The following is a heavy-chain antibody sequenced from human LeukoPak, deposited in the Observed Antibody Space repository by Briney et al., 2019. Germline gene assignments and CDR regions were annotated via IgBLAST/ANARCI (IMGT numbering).Heavy chain of an antibody. D-gene: IGHD5-18*01. J-gene: IGHJ4*02. Sequence: SVKVSCKASGGTFSSYAISWVRQAPGQGLEWMGGIIPIFGTANYAQKFQGRVTITADESTSTAYMELSSLRSEDTAVYYCARVDGMRSYGPFDYWGQGTLVTVSS. CDR1: GGTFSSYA. CDR3: ARVDGMRSYGPFDY. V-gene: IGHV1-69*13. CDR2: IIPIFGTA.